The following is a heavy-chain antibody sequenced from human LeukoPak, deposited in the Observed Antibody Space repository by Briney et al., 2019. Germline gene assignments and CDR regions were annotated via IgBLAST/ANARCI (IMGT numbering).Heavy chain of an antibody. CDR3: ARGGGSSGYYYY. J-gene: IGHJ4*02. CDR1: GGSFSGYY. Sequence: SETLSLTCAAYGGSFSGYYWSWIRQPPGKGLEWIGEINHSGSTNYNPSLKSRVTISVDTSKNQFSLKLSSVTAADTAVYYCARGGGSSGYYYYWGQGTLVTVSS. CDR2: INHSGST. D-gene: IGHD3-22*01. V-gene: IGHV4-34*01.